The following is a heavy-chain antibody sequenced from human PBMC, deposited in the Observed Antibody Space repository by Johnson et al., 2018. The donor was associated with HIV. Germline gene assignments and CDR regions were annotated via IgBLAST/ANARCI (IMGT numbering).Heavy chain of an antibody. D-gene: IGHD3-9*01. V-gene: IGHV3-30*04. J-gene: IGHJ3*01. CDR1: GFMFGTHS. CDR2: ISYDGRSE. CDR3: AREDRFDLVDAFDL. Sequence: QVQLVESGGGVVHPGRSLRLSCAASGFMFGTHSFHWVRQAPGTGLQWVAVISYDGRSEFYADSVKGRFSISKDSSQNMVFLQMNSLRPDDTAVYYCAREDRFDLVDAFDLWGQGTMVIVSS.